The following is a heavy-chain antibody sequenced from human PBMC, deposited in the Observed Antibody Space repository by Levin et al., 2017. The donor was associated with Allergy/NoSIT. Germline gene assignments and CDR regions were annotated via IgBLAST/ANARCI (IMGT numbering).Heavy chain of an antibody. CDR3: AKGQPPFAHYYGLDV. V-gene: IGHV3-30*18. J-gene: IGHJ6*02. CDR2: ISFDGSNK. Sequence: GGSLRLSCAASGFSFSTFAMNWVRQAPGKGLEWVALISFDGSNKYYGDSVKGRFTISRDNSKNTVYVQINSLRAEDTAVYYCAKGQPPFAHYYGLDVWGHGTTVTVSS. CDR1: GFSFSTFA.